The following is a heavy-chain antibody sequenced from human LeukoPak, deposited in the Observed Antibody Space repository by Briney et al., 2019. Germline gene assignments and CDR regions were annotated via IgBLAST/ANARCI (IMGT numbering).Heavy chain of an antibody. Sequence: SETLSLTCAVSGGSISSGGYSWSWIRQPPGKGLEWIGYIYHSGSTYYNPSLKSRVTISVDRSKNQFSLKLSSVTAADTAVYYCARTYYYGSGSPYNWFDPWGQGTLVTVSS. CDR3: ARTYYYGSGSPYNWFDP. CDR1: GGSISSGGYS. D-gene: IGHD3-10*01. J-gene: IGHJ5*02. CDR2: IYHSGST. V-gene: IGHV4-30-2*01.